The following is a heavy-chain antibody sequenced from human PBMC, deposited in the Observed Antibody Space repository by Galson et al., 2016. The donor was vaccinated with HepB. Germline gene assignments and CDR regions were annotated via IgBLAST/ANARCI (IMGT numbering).Heavy chain of an antibody. CDR1: GGSISRSNYY. V-gene: IGHV4-39*02. CDR2: IYYSGTT. Sequence: ETLSLTCTVSGGSISRSNYYWGWIRQPPGKGLEWIGSIYYSGTTYYNPSLKSRVTISVDTSNNQFSLQLNSVTPEDTAVYYCARDRFCSILTGCEYLDYWGQGTLVTVSS. J-gene: IGHJ4*02. D-gene: IGHD3-9*01. CDR3: ARDRFCSILTGCEYLDY.